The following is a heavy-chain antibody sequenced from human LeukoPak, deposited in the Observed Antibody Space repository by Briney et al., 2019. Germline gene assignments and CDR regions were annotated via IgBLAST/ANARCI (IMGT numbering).Heavy chain of an antibody. CDR2: ISGSGGST. D-gene: IGHD1-26*01. CDR3: AKKGIRSGKYPFDY. CDR1: GFTLSSYA. Sequence: GSLRLSCAASGFTLSSYAMSWVRQAPGKGLEWLSSISGSGGSTNYADSVKGRFTISRDNSKNTLYLQMNSLRAEDTAVYYCAKKGIRSGKYPFDYCGQGNLCTVSS. J-gene: IGHJ4*02. V-gene: IGHV3-23*01.